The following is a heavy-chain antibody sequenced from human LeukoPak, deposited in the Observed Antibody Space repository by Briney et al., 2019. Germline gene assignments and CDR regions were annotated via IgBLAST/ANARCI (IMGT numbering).Heavy chain of an antibody. D-gene: IGHD2-21*01. J-gene: IGHJ2*01. CDR3: ATLHIMTSWYFDL. Sequence: SETLSLTCTVSGGSISSSSYYWGWIRQPPGKGLEWIGSIYYSGSTYYNPSLKSRVTISVDTSKNQFSLKLSSVTAADTAVYYCATLHIMTSWYFDLWGRGTLVTVSS. V-gene: IGHV4-39*01. CDR1: GGSISSSSYY. CDR2: IYYSGST.